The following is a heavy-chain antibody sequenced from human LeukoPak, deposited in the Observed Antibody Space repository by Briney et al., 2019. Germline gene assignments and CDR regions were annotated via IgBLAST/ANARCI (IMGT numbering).Heavy chain of an antibody. D-gene: IGHD3-3*01. CDR2: IYHSGST. CDR1: GGSISSSNW. CDR3: ARDNYYDFWSGQGYAFDI. Sequence: SETLSLTCAVSGGSISSSNWWSWVRQPPGKGLEWIGEIYHSGSTNYNPSLKSRVTISVDKSKNQFSLKLSSVTAADTAVYYCARDNYYDFWSGQGYAFDIWGQGTMVTVSS. V-gene: IGHV4-4*02. J-gene: IGHJ3*02.